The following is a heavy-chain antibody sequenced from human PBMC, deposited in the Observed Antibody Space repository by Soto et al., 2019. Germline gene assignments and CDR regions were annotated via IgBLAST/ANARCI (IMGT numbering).Heavy chain of an antibody. V-gene: IGHV1-24*01. CDR3: ARRGLVATFDY. Sequence: ASVKVSCKVSGYTLTELSMHWVRQAPGEGLEWMGGFDPEDGETIYAQKFQGRVTMTEDTSTDTAYMELSSVTAADTAVYYCARRGLVATFDYWGQGTLVTVSS. D-gene: IGHD5-12*01. CDR2: FDPEDGET. J-gene: IGHJ4*02. CDR1: GYTLTELS.